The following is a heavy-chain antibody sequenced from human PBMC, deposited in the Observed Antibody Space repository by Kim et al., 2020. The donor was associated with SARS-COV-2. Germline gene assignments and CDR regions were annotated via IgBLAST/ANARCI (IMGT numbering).Heavy chain of an antibody. V-gene: IGHV3-48*04. D-gene: IGHD3-10*01. CDR2: TI. J-gene: IGHJ4*02. Sequence: TIYYADSVKGRFTISRDNAKNSLYLQMNSLRAEDTAVYYCTRVWSRHLDYWGQGTLVTVSS. CDR3: TRVWSRHLDY.